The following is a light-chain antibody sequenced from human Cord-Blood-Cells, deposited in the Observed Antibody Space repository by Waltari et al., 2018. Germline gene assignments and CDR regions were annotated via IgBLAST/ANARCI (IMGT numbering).Light chain of an antibody. J-gene: IGKJ2*03. CDR2: KAS. Sequence: DIQMTPSPSTLPASVGYSVTITCRASQSISSWLAWYQQKPGKAPKLLIYKASSLESGVPSRFSGSGSGTEFTLTISSLQPDDFATYYCQQYNSYSPYSFGQGTKLEIK. CDR3: QQYNSYSPYS. V-gene: IGKV1-5*03. CDR1: QSISSW.